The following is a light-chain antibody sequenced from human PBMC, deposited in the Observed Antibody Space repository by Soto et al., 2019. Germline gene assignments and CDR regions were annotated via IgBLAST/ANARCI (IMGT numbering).Light chain of an antibody. CDR2: EVN. CDR1: SSDVGAYNY. Sequence: QSALTQPASVSGSPGQSITISCTGTSSDVGAYNYVSWYQQHPGKPPKLIIYEVNNRPSGVSNRFSGSKSGNTASLTISGLHAEDEADYYCSSYTTIVTLIFGGGTKVTVL. J-gene: IGLJ2*01. V-gene: IGLV2-14*01. CDR3: SSYTTIVTLI.